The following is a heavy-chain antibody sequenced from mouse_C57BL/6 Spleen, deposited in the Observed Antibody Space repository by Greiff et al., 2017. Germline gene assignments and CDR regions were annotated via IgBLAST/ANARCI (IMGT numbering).Heavy chain of an antibody. J-gene: IGHJ2*01. D-gene: IGHD2-13*01. CDR2: IHPNSGST. CDR3: ASQGGLGDYFDY. V-gene: IGHV1-64*01. CDR1: GYTFTSYW. Sequence: QVQLQQSGAELVKPGASVKLSCKASGYTFTSYWMHWVKQRPGQGLEWIGMIHPNSGSTNYNEKFKSKATLTVDKSSSTAYMQLSSLTSEDSAVYYCASQGGLGDYFDYWGQGTTLTVSS.